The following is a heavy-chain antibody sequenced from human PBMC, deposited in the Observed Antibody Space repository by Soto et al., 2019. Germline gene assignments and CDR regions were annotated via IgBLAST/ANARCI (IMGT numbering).Heavy chain of an antibody. CDR2: ISSRYGTL. D-gene: IGHD3-22*01. Sequence: QVQLVESGGGLVKPGGSLRLSCAASGFTFSDYYMSWIRQAPGKGLEWVAYISSRYGTLSYADSVQGRFTISRDNAKNTLYLKMSRLGAEDTVVYYCARDSPPYSNRGYCLDYWGQGPLVTVSS. J-gene: IGHJ4*02. CDR3: ARDSPPYSNRGYCLDY. CDR1: GFTFSDYY. V-gene: IGHV3-11*01.